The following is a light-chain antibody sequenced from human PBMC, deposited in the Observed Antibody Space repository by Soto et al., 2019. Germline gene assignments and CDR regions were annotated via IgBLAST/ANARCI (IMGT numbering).Light chain of an antibody. CDR3: TQYGSPRA. CDR1: QSGSSIY. J-gene: IGKJ1*01. Sequence: EIVLTQSPGTLSLSPGERATLSCRASQSGSSIYLAWYQQKPGQAPRLLIYGASSRATGIPDRFSGSGSGTDFTLTISSLKPEDFAVDYCTQYGSPRAFGQGTKVEIK. V-gene: IGKV3-20*01. CDR2: GAS.